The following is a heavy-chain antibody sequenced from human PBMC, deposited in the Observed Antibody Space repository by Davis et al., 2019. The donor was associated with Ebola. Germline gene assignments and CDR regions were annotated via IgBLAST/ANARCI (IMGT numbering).Heavy chain of an antibody. Sequence: PGGSLRLSCAASGFTFSSYAMSWVRQAPGKGLEWVSAISGSGGSTYYADSVKGRFTISRDNSKNTLYLQMNSLRAEDTAVYYCAKDMTIFGVGSNWFDPWGQGTLVTVSS. CDR1: GFTFSSYA. J-gene: IGHJ5*02. CDR3: AKDMTIFGVGSNWFDP. CDR2: ISGSGGST. V-gene: IGHV3-23*01. D-gene: IGHD3-3*01.